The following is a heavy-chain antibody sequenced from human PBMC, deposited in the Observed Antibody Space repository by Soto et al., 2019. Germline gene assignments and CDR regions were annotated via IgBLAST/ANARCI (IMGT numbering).Heavy chain of an antibody. D-gene: IGHD5-18*01. CDR1: GFTFSSYG. CDR3: ARDLGAMEPDYIYYYYGMDV. CDR2: IWYDGSNK. V-gene: IGHV3-33*01. Sequence: GGSLRLSCAASGFTFSSYGMHWVRQAPGKGLEWVAVIWYDGSNKYYADSVKGRFTISRDNSKNTLYLQMNSLRAEDTAVYYCARDLGAMEPDYIYYYYGMDVWGQGTTVTVSS. J-gene: IGHJ6*02.